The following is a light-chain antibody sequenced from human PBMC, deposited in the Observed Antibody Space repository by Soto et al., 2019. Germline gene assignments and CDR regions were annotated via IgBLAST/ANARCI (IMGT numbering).Light chain of an antibody. CDR3: QQYGSSPGT. Sequence: EIVLTQSPGTLSLSPGERATLSCRASQSVSSSYLAWYQQKPGQAPRLLIYGASSRATGIPDRFSGSGSGTDFPLTIRRLEPEDFALYYCQQYGSSPGTFGQGTKVKIK. CDR1: QSVSSSY. V-gene: IGKV3-20*01. J-gene: IGKJ1*01. CDR2: GAS.